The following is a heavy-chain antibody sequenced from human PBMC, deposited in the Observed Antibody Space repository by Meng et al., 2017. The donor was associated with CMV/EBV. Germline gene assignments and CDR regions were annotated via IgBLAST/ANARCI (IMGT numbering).Heavy chain of an antibody. CDR3: ATARGYSSSWYAEDYYGMDV. Sequence: SETLSLTCTVSGGPISSYYWSWIRQLPGKGLEWIGYIYYSGSTNYNPSLKSRVTISVDTSKNQFSLKLSSVTAADTAVYYCATARGYSSSWYAEDYYGMDVWGQGTTVTVSS. D-gene: IGHD6-13*01. CDR1: GGPISSYY. CDR2: IYYSGST. J-gene: IGHJ6*02. V-gene: IGHV4-59*01.